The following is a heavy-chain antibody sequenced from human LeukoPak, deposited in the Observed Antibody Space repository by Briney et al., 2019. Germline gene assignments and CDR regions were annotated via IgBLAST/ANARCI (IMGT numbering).Heavy chain of an antibody. Sequence: GGSLRLSCAASGFTFSSYAMSWVRQAPGKGLEWVSAISGSGGSTYYADSVKGRFTISRDNSKNTLYLQMNSLRAEDTAVYYCAKDPEEDYYDSSGYYSPFDYWGQGTLATVSS. CDR3: AKDPEEDYYDSSGYYSPFDY. CDR2: ISGSGGST. D-gene: IGHD3-22*01. V-gene: IGHV3-23*01. CDR1: GFTFSSYA. J-gene: IGHJ4*02.